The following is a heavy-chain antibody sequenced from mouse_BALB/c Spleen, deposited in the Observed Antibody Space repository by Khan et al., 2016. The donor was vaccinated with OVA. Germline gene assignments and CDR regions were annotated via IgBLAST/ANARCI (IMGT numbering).Heavy chain of an antibody. V-gene: IGHV3-2*02. CDR3: ARSARIKY. CDR1: GYSITSGYG. Sequence: EVKLEESGPGLVKPSQSLSLTCTVTGYSITSGYGWNWIRQFPGNKLGWMGYISCSGSTNYNHTFKSRISITRDTSKNQVFLPLNSVTTEDSATSEGARSARIKYWGQGTTLTVSS. J-gene: IGHJ2*01. CDR2: ISCSGST.